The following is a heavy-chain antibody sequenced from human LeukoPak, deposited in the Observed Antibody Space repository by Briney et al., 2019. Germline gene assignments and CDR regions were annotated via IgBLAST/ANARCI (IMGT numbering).Heavy chain of an antibody. CDR3: ARGAGYGDYNGGLGY. V-gene: IGHV1-18*01. D-gene: IGHD4-17*01. CDR1: GYTFTSYG. CDR2: ISAYNGNT. J-gene: IGHJ4*02. Sequence: GASVKVSCKASGYTFTSYGISWVRQAPGQGLEWMGWISAYNGNTNYAQKLQGRVTMTTDTSTSTAYMELRSLRSDDTAVYYCARGAGYGDYNGGLGYWGQGTLVTVSS.